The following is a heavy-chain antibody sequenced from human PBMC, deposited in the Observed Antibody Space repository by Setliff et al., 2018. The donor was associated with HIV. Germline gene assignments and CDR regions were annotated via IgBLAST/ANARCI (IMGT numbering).Heavy chain of an antibody. CDR2: IYHTGIT. Sequence: SETLSLTCTVSGYSISSGYYWSWIRQSPEKGLEWIGYIYHTGITNYNPSLKSRLSTSIDTSKNQFSLSLRSVTAADTAVYFCAKSSPSIGYISDHWGQGTLVTVSS. D-gene: IGHD5-12*01. J-gene: IGHJ4*02. CDR3: AKSSPSIGYISDH. CDR1: GYSISSGYY. V-gene: IGHV4-61*01.